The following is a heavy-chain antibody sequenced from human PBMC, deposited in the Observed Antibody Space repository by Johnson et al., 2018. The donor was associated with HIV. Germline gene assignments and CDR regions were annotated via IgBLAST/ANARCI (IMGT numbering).Heavy chain of an antibody. Sequence: VQLVESGGGLVKPGGSLRLSCAASGFTFSNAWMSWVRQAPGKGLEWVGRIKSKTDGGTTDYAAPVKGRFTISRDDSKNTLYLQMNSLRAEDMAVYYCAREGRGSSSGAFDIWGQGTMVTVSS. V-gene: IGHV3-15*01. CDR2: IKSKTDGGTT. CDR3: AREGRGSSSGAFDI. J-gene: IGHJ3*02. D-gene: IGHD6-6*01. CDR1: GFTFSNAW.